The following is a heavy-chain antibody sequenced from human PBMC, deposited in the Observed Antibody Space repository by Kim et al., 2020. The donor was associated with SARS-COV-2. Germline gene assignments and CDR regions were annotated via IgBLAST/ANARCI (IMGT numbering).Heavy chain of an antibody. Sequence: ADSVKGRFTNSRDNNKNTLYLQMNRLRAEDTAAYYCAKVYDFWSGYDGYDIWGQGTVVTVSS. CDR3: AKVYDFWSGYDGYDI. D-gene: IGHD3-3*01. V-gene: IGHV3-23*01. J-gene: IGHJ3*02.